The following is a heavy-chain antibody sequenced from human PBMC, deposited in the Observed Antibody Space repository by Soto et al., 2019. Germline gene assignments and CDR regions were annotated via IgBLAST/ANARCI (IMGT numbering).Heavy chain of an antibody. CDR3: ARATTYYYDINGYSKQSFQFDS. CDR1: GGSISSGGYY. J-gene: IGHJ4*02. V-gene: IGHV4-31*03. Sequence: SELLSLTCNVSGGSISSGGYYWSWIRQVPGRGLEWIGYISYSASSFYNPSLESRASVSIDTSGNQFSLKLSSMTAAETSVYFCARATTYYYDINGYSKQSFQFDSWGQGTLVTVSS. CDR2: ISYSASS. D-gene: IGHD3-22*01.